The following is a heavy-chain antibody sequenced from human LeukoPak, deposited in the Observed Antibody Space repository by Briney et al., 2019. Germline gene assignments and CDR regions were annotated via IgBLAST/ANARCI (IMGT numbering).Heavy chain of an antibody. V-gene: IGHV4-59*01. Sequence: SETLSLTCTVSGGSISTYCWDWFRQPPGKGLEWIGHICYSGSTNYNPSLKSRVTISVDTSKNQFSLKLSSVTAADTAVYYCARGPTMTTDYWGQGTLVTVSS. CDR1: GGSISTYC. CDR3: ARGPTMTTDY. D-gene: IGHD4-17*01. J-gene: IGHJ4*02. CDR2: ICYSGST.